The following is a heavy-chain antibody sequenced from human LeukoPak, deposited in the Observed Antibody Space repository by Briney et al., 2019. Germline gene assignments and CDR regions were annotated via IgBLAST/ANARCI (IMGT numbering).Heavy chain of an antibody. Sequence: SETLSLTCAVYGGSFSGYYWSWIRQPPGKGLEWIGEINHSGSTNYNPSLKSRVTISVDTSKNQFSLKLSSVTAADTAVYYCARGDYGPGWYFDLWGRGTLVTVSS. V-gene: IGHV4-34*01. CDR1: GGSFSGYY. CDR2: INHSGST. CDR3: ARGDYGPGWYFDL. J-gene: IGHJ2*01. D-gene: IGHD4-17*01.